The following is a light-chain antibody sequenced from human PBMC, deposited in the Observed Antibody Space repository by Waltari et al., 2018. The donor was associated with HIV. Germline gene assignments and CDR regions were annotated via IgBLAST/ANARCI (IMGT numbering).Light chain of an antibody. CDR2: AAS. V-gene: IGKV3-20*01. J-gene: IGKJ2*01. CDR3: QQYGSSPQT. Sequence: EVVLTPSPDTLSLSPGEGAVLSCRASQSVNSNSLAWYQQKPGQAPRLLIFAASSRATGIPDRFSGSGSGTDFTLAISGLKPEDFATYYCQQYGSSPQTFGQGTKLEIK. CDR1: QSVNSNS.